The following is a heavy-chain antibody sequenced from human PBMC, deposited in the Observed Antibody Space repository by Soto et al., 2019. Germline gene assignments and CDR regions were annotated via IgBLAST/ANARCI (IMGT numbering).Heavy chain of an antibody. Sequence: GGFLRLPRAASGLTFRSFLRSLVRQAPGKGLEWVSAISGSGGSTYYADSVKGRFTISRDNSKNTLYLQMNSLRAEDTAVYYCAKDSGDYVRPGDPWGQGTLVTVSS. D-gene: IGHD2-21*02. J-gene: IGHJ5*02. CDR3: AKDSGDYVRPGDP. V-gene: IGHV3-23*01. CDR2: ISGSGGST. CDR1: GLTFRSFL.